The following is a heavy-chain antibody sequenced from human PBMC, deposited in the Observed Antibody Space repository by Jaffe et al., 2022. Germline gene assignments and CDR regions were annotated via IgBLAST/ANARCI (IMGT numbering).Heavy chain of an antibody. CDR1: GYSISSGYY. V-gene: IGHV4-38-2*01. CDR3: ARPLGHHPNPGIAVAGPFDY. D-gene: IGHD6-19*01. CDR2: IYHSGST. J-gene: IGHJ4*02. Sequence: QVQLQESGPGLVKPSETLSLTCAVSGYSISSGYYWGWIRQPPGKGLEWIGSIYHSGSTYYNPSLKSRVTISVDTSKNQFSLKLSSVTAADTAVYYCARPLGHHPNPGIAVAGPFDYWGQGTLVTVSS.